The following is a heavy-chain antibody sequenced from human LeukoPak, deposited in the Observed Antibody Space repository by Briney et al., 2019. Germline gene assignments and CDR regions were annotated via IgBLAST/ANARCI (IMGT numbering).Heavy chain of an antibody. CDR3: ARATVDTAMVWGY. V-gene: IGHV4-59*01. D-gene: IGHD5-18*01. CDR1: GGSISSYY. J-gene: IGHJ4*02. Sequence: PSETLSLTCTVSGGSISSYYWSWIRQPPGKGLEWIGYIYYSGSTNYNPSLKSRVTISMDTSQNRFSLKLRSVTAADTAVYYCARATVDTAMVWGYWGQGVLVTVSS. CDR2: IYYSGST.